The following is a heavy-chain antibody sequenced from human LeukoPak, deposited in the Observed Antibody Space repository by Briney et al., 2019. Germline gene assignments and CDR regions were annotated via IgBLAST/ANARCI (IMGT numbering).Heavy chain of an antibody. J-gene: IGHJ3*02. CDR1: GFTFSSYA. Sequence: TGGSLRLSCAASGFTFSSYAMTWVRQAPGKGLEWVSTISGSGATTFCADSVRGRFTISRDNSKNTLYLQVNSLRAEDTAVYCCAKDRHPYYYDSSGYYYDAFHIWGQGTMVTVSS. CDR3: AKDRHPYYYDSSGYYYDAFHI. V-gene: IGHV3-23*01. CDR2: ISGSGATT. D-gene: IGHD3-22*01.